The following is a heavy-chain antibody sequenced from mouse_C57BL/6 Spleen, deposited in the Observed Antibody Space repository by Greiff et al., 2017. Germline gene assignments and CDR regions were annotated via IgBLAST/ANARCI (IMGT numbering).Heavy chain of an antibody. V-gene: IGHV5-4*01. CDR3: AREGDYDYDGAMDY. CDR1: GFTFSSYA. J-gene: IGHJ4*01. D-gene: IGHD2-4*01. CDR2: ISDGGSYT. Sequence: EVQLVESGGGLVKPGGSLKLSCAASGFTFSSYAMSWVRQTPEKRLEWVATISDGGSYTYYPDNVKGRFTISSDNAKNNLYLQMSHLKSEDTAMYYCAREGDYDYDGAMDYWGQGTSVTVSS.